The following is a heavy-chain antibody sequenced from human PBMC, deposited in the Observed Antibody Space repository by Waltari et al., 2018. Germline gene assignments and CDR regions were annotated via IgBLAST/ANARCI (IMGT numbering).Heavy chain of an antibody. Sequence: QVQLVQSGAEVKKPGSSVKVSCKASGGTFSSYAISWVRQAPGQGLEWMGWIIPIFGTANYAQKFQGRGTITTDESTSTAYMELSSRRSEDTAVYYCARNRGDYLYYFDYWGQGTLVTVSS. J-gene: IGHJ4*02. CDR1: GGTFSSYA. V-gene: IGHV1-69*05. D-gene: IGHD4-17*01. CDR3: ARNRGDYLYYFDY. CDR2: IIPIFGTA.